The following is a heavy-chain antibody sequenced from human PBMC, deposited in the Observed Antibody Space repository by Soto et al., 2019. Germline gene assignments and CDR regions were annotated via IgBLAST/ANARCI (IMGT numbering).Heavy chain of an antibody. CDR2: IYYSGST. CDR1: GGSISSGGYY. D-gene: IGHD5-18*01. CDR3: ARDFLDTAMVTYYGMDV. J-gene: IGHJ6*02. Sequence: SETLSLTCTVSGGSISSGGYYWSWIRQHPGKGLEWIGYIYYSGSTYYNPSLKSRVTISVGTSKNQFSLKLSSVTAADTAVYYCARDFLDTAMVTYYGMDVWGQGTTVTVSS. V-gene: IGHV4-31*03.